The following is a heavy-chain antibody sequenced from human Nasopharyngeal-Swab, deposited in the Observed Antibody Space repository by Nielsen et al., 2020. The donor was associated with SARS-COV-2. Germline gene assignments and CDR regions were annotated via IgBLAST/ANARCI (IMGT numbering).Heavy chain of an antibody. Sequence: ASVKVSCKTSGYTFTNYAMNWVRQAPGQGLEWMGWINTNTGNPMYAQGFTGRFVFSLDTSVSTAYLQISSLKAEDTAVYYRARDLVGLGYYWGQGTLVTVSS. CDR2: INTNTGNP. J-gene: IGHJ4*02. D-gene: IGHD2-2*01. V-gene: IGHV7-4-1*02. CDR1: GYTFTNYA. CDR3: ARDLVGLGYY.